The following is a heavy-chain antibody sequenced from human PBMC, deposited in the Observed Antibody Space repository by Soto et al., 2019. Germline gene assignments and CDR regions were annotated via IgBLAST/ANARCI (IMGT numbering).Heavy chain of an antibody. CDR3: AGERGGGSFDS. CDR1: GYTFTSYD. J-gene: IGHJ4*02. V-gene: IGHV1-8*01. CDR2: MNPNSDNT. D-gene: IGHD3-16*01. Sequence: QVQLVQSGAEVKKPGASVKVSCKASGYTFTSYDINWVRQATGQGLEWMGWMNPNSDNTGYAQKFQGRLTMTRNTPISTPYVEPSSLRSGDPAVFSWAGERGGGSFDSLGQGILVTVSS.